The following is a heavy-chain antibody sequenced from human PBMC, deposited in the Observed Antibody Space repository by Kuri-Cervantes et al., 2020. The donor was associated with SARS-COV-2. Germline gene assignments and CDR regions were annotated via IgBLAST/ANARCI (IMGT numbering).Heavy chain of an antibody. V-gene: IGHV1-18*01. J-gene: IGHJ4*02. D-gene: IGHD3-10*01. CDR2: ISAYNAKT. CDR1: GYTFTSYD. Sequence: ASVKVSCKASGYTFTSYDINWVRQATGQGLEWVGWISAYNAKTDYGQNFQDRVTMTTDTSASTAYMELRSLRPDDTAVYYCATDTYYYGSGSFNYWGQGTLVTVSS. CDR3: ATDTYYYGSGSFNY.